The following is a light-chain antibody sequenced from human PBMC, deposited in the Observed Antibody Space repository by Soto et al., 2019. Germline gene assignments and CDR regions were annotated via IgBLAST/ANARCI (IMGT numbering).Light chain of an antibody. J-gene: IGKJ1*01. Sequence: EIVMTQSPATLSVSPGERATLSCRASQSINSNLAWYQQKPGQTPRLLIYGASTRATGIPARFSDSGSGTDFTLSISSLQSEDFAFYYCQQYNNWWTFGQGTKVEIK. CDR2: GAS. CDR3: QQYNNWWT. V-gene: IGKV3-15*01. CDR1: QSINSN.